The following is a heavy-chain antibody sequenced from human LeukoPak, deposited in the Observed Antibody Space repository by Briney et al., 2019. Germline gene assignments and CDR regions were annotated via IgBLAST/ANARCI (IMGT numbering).Heavy chain of an antibody. CDR3: ASQGAHSGSYYFDY. V-gene: IGHV1-69*05. CDR1: GGTFSSYA. Sequence: SVKVSCKASGGTFSSYAISWVRQAPGQGLEWMGGIIPISGTANYAQKFQGRVTITTDESTSTAYMEPSSLRSEDTAVYYCASQGAHSGSYYFDYWGQGTLVTDSS. J-gene: IGHJ4*02. CDR2: IIPISGTA. D-gene: IGHD1-26*01.